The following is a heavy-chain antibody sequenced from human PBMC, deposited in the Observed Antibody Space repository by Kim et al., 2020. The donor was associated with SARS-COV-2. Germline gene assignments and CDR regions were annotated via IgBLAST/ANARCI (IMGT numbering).Heavy chain of an antibody. Sequence: GGSLRLSCAASGFTFDDYAMHWVRQAPGKGLEWVSCISWSSGTICYADSVKGRFTISRDNAKNSLYLQMNSLRAEDTAVYYCAKDPRKRMLDWVVFGAFDIWGQGTMVTVSS. CDR3: AKDPRKRMLDWVVFGAFDI. V-gene: IGHV3-9*01. J-gene: IGHJ3*02. CDR2: ISWSSGTI. CDR1: GFTFDDYA. D-gene: IGHD3-3*01.